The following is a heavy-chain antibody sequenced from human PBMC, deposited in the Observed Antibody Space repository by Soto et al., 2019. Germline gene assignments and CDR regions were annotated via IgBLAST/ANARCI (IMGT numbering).Heavy chain of an antibody. CDR1: GFTFSGYV. J-gene: IGHJ4*02. CDR2: IWHDGSNK. CDR3: AREGLGDYCFDY. Sequence: QVQLVEGGGGVVQPGRSLRLSCAASGFTFSGYVMHWVRQAPGKGLEWVAVIWHDGSNKHYADSVKGRFTISRDNSKNLQYLQMNSPRAGDTAVYDAAREGLGDYCFDYWGLGTLVTVSS. V-gene: IGHV3-33*01. D-gene: IGHD3-10*01.